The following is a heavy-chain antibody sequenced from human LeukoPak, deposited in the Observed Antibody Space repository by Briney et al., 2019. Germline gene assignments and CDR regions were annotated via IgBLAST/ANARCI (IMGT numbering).Heavy chain of an antibody. J-gene: IGHJ5*02. D-gene: IGHD6-19*01. V-gene: IGHV4-34*01. Sequence: SETLSLTCAVYGGSFSGYYWSWIRQPPGKGLEWIGEINHSGSTNYNPSLKSRVTISVETSKNQCSLKLSSVTAADTAVYYCARVKGWSPPYNWFDPWGQGTLVTVSS. CDR1: GGSFSGYY. CDR2: INHSGST. CDR3: ARVKGWSPPYNWFDP.